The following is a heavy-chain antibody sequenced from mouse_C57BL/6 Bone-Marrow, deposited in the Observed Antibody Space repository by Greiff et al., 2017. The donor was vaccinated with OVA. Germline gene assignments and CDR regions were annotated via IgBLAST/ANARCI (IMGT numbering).Heavy chain of an antibody. CDR2: IDTETGGT. J-gene: IGHJ1*03. CDR1: GYTFTDYE. CDR3: TMGHYYGSSYS. Sequence: VQLQQSGAELVRPGASVTLSCKASGYTFTDYEMHWVKQTPVHGLEWIGAIDTETGGTAYNQKFKGKAILTADKSSSTAYMELRSLTSEDSAVYYCTMGHYYGSSYSGGTGTTVTVSS. D-gene: IGHD1-1*01. V-gene: IGHV1-15*01.